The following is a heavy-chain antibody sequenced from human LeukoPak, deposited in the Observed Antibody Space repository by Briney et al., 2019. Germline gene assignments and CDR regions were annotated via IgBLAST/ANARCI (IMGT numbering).Heavy chain of an antibody. CDR2: IYYSGST. CDR3: ARAYYDFWSGYASYYYCGMDV. D-gene: IGHD3-3*01. Sequence: SETLSLTCTVSGGSISSYYWSWIRQPPGKGLEWIGYIYYSGSTNYNPSLKSRVTISVDTSKNQFSLKLSSVTAADTAVYYCARAYYDFWSGYASYYYCGMDVWGQGTTVTVSS. V-gene: IGHV4-59*08. J-gene: IGHJ6*02. CDR1: GGSISSYY.